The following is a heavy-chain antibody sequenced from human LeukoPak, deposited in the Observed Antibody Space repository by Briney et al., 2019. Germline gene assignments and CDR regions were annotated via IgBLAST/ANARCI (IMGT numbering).Heavy chain of an antibody. CDR2: ISGSGGST. CDR3: AKEIYGSGSYSSIGPFDY. Sequence: PGGSLRLSCAASGFTFSSYAMSWVRQAPGKGLEWVSAISGSGGSTYYADSVKGRFTISRDNSKNTLYLQMNSLRAEDTAVYYCAKEIYGSGSYSSIGPFDYWGQGTLVTVSS. CDR1: GFTFSSYA. D-gene: IGHD3-10*01. J-gene: IGHJ4*02. V-gene: IGHV3-23*01.